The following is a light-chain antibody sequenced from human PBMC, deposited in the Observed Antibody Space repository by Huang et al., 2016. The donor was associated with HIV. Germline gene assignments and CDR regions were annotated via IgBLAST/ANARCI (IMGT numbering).Light chain of an antibody. V-gene: IGKV3-20*01. Sequence: EIVLTQSPGTLSLSPGERATLSCRASQSVSSSYLAWYQQTPGQAPRLRIYGASSRATCIPDRFSGSGSGTDFTLTISRLEPEDFAVYYCQQYGSSPLTFGGGTKVEIK. J-gene: IGKJ4*01. CDR1: QSVSSSY. CDR3: QQYGSSPLT. CDR2: GAS.